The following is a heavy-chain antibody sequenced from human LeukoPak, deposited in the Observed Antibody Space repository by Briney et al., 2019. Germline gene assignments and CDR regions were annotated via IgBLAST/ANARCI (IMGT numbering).Heavy chain of an antibody. CDR2: INHSGST. CDR3: ARPRDSSGYGFDY. D-gene: IGHD3-22*01. J-gene: IGHJ4*02. Sequence: SETLSLTCAVYGVSFSGYYWSWIRQPPGKGLEWIGEINHSGSTNYNPSLKSRVTISVDTSKNQFSLKLSSVTAADTAVYYCARPRDSSGYGFDYWGQGTLVTVSS. CDR1: GVSFSGYY. V-gene: IGHV4-34*01.